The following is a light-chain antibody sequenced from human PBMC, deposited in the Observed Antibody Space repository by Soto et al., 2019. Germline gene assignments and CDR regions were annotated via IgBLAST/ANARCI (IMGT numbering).Light chain of an antibody. CDR1: KGISNY. Sequence: DIQMTQSPSSLSASGDRVTITCRASKGISNYLAWYQQKPGKVPKLLIYAASTLKAGLPSRFSSSGSGTDFTPTSSILQHEYVATYYCQKYNSALTFGPGTKVEIK. V-gene: IGKV1-27*01. J-gene: IGKJ3*01. CDR3: QKYNSALT. CDR2: AAS.